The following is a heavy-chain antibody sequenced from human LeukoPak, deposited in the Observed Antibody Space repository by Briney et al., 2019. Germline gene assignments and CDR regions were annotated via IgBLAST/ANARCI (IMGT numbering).Heavy chain of an antibody. CDR3: AAGDLVYDY. V-gene: IGHV4-30-4*01. D-gene: IGHD4-17*01. Sequence: SSETLSLTCSVSGGSIRNGDYYWSWIRQPPGKGLECIGYIYYSGTTYYNPSLKSRVTISVDTSKNQFSLRLTSVTAADTAVYYCAAGDLVYDYWGQGTLVTVSS. CDR1: GGSIRNGDYY. J-gene: IGHJ4*02. CDR2: IYYSGTT.